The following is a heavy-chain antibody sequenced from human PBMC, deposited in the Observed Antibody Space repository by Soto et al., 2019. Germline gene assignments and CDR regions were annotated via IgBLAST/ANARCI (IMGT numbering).Heavy chain of an antibody. D-gene: IGHD3-9*01. J-gene: IGHJ5*02. CDR3: GREHYDILTGSGWFDP. V-gene: IGHV3-11*06. CDR2: ISSSSTYT. CDR1: GFNFSDYY. Sequence: QMQVVESGGGLVKPGGSLRLSCAASGFNFSDYYMSWLRQAPGKGPEWLSYISSSSTYTNYADSVQGRFTISRDNAKNSLYLQMNDLRAWDTAVYYCGREHYDILTGSGWFDPWGQGTLVTVSS.